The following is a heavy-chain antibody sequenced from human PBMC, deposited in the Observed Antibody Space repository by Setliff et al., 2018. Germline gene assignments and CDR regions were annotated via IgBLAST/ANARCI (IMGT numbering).Heavy chain of an antibody. CDR3: ARDRGGGLYDY. Sequence: PGGSLRLSCEGPGFSFSSYGLHWVRQTPGRGLEWVATIKQDGSEKFYADSVKGRFTISRDNAKNSLFLQMNSLRAEDTAIYFCARDRGGGLYDYWGLGTLVTVSS. CDR2: IKQDGSEK. D-gene: IGHD3-16*01. CDR1: GFSFSSYG. J-gene: IGHJ4*02. V-gene: IGHV3-7*01.